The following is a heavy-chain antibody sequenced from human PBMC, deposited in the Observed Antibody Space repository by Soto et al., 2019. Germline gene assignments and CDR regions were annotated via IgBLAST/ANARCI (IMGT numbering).Heavy chain of an antibody. CDR3: TGITWFRGMDV. CDR2: TYYKSKWNN. J-gene: IGHJ6*02. V-gene: IGHV6-1*01. D-gene: IGHD3-10*01. CDR1: GDSVSSNSAG. Sequence: PAQTLSLTCVISGDSVSSNSAGWNWIRQSPSRGLEWLGRTYYKSKWNNDYALSVKSRITINPDTSKNQFSLHLYSVTPEDKAVYYCTGITWFRGMDVWGQGITVTVSS.